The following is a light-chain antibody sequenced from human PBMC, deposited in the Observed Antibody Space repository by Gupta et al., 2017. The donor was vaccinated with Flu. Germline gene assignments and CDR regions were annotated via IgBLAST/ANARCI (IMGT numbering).Light chain of an antibody. CDR2: KAS. J-gene: IGKJ1*01. CDR3: HHNYSYPWT. CDR1: QSTSSW. V-gene: IGKV1-5*03. Sequence: DIQMTQSPSTLSASVGDRVTITCRASQSTSSWLAWYQQKPGKAPKLLTYKASSLESPVPSRFSGSGSGTALTLTIISLQPDALANYYCHHNYSYPWTFGQGTKLEIK.